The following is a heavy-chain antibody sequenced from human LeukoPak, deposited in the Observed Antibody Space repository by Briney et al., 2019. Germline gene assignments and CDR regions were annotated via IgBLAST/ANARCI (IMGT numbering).Heavy chain of an antibody. V-gene: IGHV4-59*12. Sequence: SETLSLTCIVSGGSISRYSWNWIRQSPGKGLEWIGYIAHSGAISYKSSLKSRVTISVDTSKNQFSLKLSSVTAADTAVYYCARIEVGYSSSVWGQGTLVTVSS. CDR1: GGSISRYS. CDR2: IAHSGAI. CDR3: ARIEVGYSSSV. D-gene: IGHD6-13*01. J-gene: IGHJ4*02.